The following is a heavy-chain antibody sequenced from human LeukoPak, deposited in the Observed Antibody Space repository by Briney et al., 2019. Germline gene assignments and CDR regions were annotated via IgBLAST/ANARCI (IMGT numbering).Heavy chain of an antibody. Sequence: GGSLRLSCAASGFTFSGSDMHWVRQASGKGLEWVGRIRSKVNSYATGYAASVRGRFTISRDDSKNSAYLQMNSLKTEDTAVYYCITNSPIVGAASGAFDIWGQGTMVTVSS. V-gene: IGHV3-73*01. CDR3: ITNSPIVGAASGAFDI. CDR1: GFTFSGSD. CDR2: IRSKVNSYAT. J-gene: IGHJ3*02. D-gene: IGHD1-26*01.